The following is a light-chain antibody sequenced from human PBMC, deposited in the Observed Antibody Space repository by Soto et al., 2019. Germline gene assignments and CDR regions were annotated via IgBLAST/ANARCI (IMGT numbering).Light chain of an antibody. CDR2: INN. CDR3: AAWDDSLKGYV. Sequence: QSVLTQPPSASGTPGQRVTISCSGSSSNIGSNSVDWYQQLPGTAPKLLIYINNQRPSGVPDRFSGSRSGTSASLAISGLQPEDEADYSCAAWDDSLKGYVFGTGTKLTVL. J-gene: IGLJ1*01. V-gene: IGLV1-44*01. CDR1: SSNIGSNS.